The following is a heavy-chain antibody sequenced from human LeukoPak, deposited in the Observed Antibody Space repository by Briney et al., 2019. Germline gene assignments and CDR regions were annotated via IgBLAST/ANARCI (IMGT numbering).Heavy chain of an antibody. Sequence: GGSLRLSCAASGFTFSSYAMHGVREAPGKGLEWVAVISYVGSNKYYADSVKGRFTISRDNSKNTLYLQMNSLRAEDTAVYYCARDSLAWLRENWFDPWGQGTLVTVSS. D-gene: IGHD3-3*02. CDR3: ARDSLAWLRENWFDP. CDR1: GFTFSSYA. V-gene: IGHV3-30*01. CDR2: ISYVGSNK. J-gene: IGHJ5*02.